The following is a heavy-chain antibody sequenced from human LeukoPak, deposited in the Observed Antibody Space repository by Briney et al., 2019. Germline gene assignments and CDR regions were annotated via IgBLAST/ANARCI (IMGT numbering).Heavy chain of an antibody. J-gene: IGHJ4*02. Sequence: GGSLRLSCAASGFTFSTFGMHWVRRAPGKGLEWLTSIWPDGSNQYYADSVKGRLTISRDNSKSTLYLHMNSLRAEDSAVYYCAKDDKPDGNRYFDYWGQGTPVTVSS. CDR1: GFTFSTFG. V-gene: IGHV3-30*02. CDR3: AKDDKPDGNRYFDY. D-gene: IGHD1-1*01. CDR2: IWPDGSNQ.